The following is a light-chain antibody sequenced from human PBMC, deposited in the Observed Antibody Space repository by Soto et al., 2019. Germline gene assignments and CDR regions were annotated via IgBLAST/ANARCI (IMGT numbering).Light chain of an antibody. V-gene: IGKV1-5*03. CDR2: KAS. CDR3: QHDNSYSEV. J-gene: IGKJ1*01. Sequence: DIQMTQSPSTLSGSVGDRVTITCRASETISSWLAWYQQKPGKAPKLLIYKASTLKSGVPSRFSGSGSGTEFTLPSGSLQPNDVATYYFQHDNSYSEVFGQGTKVELK. CDR1: ETISSW.